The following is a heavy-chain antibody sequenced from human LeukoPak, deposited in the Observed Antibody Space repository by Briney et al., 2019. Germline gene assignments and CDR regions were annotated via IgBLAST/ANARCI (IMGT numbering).Heavy chain of an antibody. Sequence: GASVKVSCKVSGYTLTELSMHWVRQAPGKGLEWMGGFDPEDGETIYAQKFQGRVTMTEDTSTDTAYMELSSLRSEDTAVYYCATVLYCGGDCYPGSVFDYWGQGTLVTVSS. V-gene: IGHV1-24*01. CDR2: FDPEDGET. CDR1: GYTLTELS. CDR3: ATVLYCGGDCYPGSVFDY. D-gene: IGHD2-21*02. J-gene: IGHJ4*02.